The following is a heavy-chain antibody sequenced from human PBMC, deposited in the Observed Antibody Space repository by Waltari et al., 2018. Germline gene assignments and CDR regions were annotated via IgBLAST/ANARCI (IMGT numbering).Heavy chain of an antibody. CDR3: ATYQNYYGSGE. V-gene: IGHV1-8*01. CDR2: MNHDSGNT. D-gene: IGHD3-10*01. Sequence: QVQLVQSGAEVKKPGASVKVSCKASGYTFTRYDINWVRQATGQGIEWMGWMNHDSGNTGCAQKFQGRVTMTRNTYISTAYVELSSVKSEDTAVYYCATYQNYYGSGEWGQGTLVTVSS. J-gene: IGHJ4*02. CDR1: GYTFTRYD.